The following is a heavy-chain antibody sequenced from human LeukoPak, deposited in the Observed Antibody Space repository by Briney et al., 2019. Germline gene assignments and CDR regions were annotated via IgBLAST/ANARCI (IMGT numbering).Heavy chain of an antibody. V-gene: IGHV3-7*01. CDR3: ARGDWLPLPYAFDH. D-gene: IGHD5-12*01. CDR2: IKQDGSEE. CDR1: GFTFSSYW. J-gene: IGHJ4*02. Sequence: QTGGSLRLSCAASGFTFSSYWMSWVRQAPGKGLEWVANIKQDGSEEYYVDSVRGRFTISRDNAKNSLYLQMNSLRAEDTAVYYCARGDWLPLPYAFDHWGQGTLVTVSS.